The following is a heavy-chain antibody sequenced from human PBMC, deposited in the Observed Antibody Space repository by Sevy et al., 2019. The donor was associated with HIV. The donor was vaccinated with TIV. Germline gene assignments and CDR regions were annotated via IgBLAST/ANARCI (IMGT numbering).Heavy chain of an antibody. D-gene: IGHD3-22*01. V-gene: IGHV4-59*08. J-gene: IGHJ5*02. Sequence: SETLSLTCTVSGGSISSYYWSWIRRPPVKGLEWIGYIYCSGGTNYTPSLKSRVTMSVETSKNQFTLKLRSVTAADTAVYYGARHGRRNSYDSSDRFDPWGQGTLVTVSS. CDR3: ARHGRRNSYDSSDRFDP. CDR1: GGSISSYY. CDR2: IYCSGGT.